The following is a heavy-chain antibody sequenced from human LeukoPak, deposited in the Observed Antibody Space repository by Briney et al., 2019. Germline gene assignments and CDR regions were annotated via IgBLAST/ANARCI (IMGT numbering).Heavy chain of an antibody. V-gene: IGHV3-30*18. CDR3: AKEYRGYCSSTSCQSSPYYFDY. Sequence: GGSLRLSCAASGFTFSSYGMHWVRQAPGKGLESVAVISYDGSNKYYADSVKGRFTISRDNSKNTLYLQMNSLRAEDTAVYYCAKEYRGYCSSTSCQSSPYYFDYWGQGTLVTVSS. CDR2: ISYDGSNK. J-gene: IGHJ4*02. CDR1: GFTFSSYG. D-gene: IGHD2-2*03.